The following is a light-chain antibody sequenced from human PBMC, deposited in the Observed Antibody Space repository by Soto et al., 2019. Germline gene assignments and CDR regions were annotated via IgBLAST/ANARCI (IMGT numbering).Light chain of an antibody. V-gene: IGLV2-14*01. CDR3: SSYTSSSTLYV. J-gene: IGLJ1*01. Sequence: QSALTQPASVSGSPGQSITISCTGTSSDIGGYNYVSWYQQHPGKAPKLMIYEVGNRPSGVSNRFSGSKSGNTASLTISGLQAEDEADSYCSSYTSSSTLYVFGTGTKLTVL. CDR1: SSDIGGYNY. CDR2: EVG.